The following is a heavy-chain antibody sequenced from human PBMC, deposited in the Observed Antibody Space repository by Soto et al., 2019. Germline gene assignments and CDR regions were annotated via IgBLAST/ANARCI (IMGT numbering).Heavy chain of an antibody. J-gene: IGHJ6*02. CDR1: GYSFTSYW. CDR3: ARQTTAIGYVYYYGMDV. D-gene: IGHD5-18*01. CDR2: IDPSDSYT. Sequence: GGSLKISCKGSGYSFTSYWISWVRQMPGKGLEGMGRIDPSDSYTNYSPSFPGHVTISADKSISTAYLQWSSLKASDTAMYSCARQTTAIGYVYYYGMDVWGQGTTVTVSS. V-gene: IGHV5-10-1*01.